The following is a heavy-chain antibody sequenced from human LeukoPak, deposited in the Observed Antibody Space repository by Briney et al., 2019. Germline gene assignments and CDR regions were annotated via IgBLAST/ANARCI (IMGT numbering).Heavy chain of an antibody. J-gene: IGHJ4*02. V-gene: IGHV1-46*01. CDR1: GGTFSRSG. Sequence: GASVKVSCKASGGTFSRSGISWVRQAPGQGLEWMGIINPSGGSTSYAQKFQGRVTMTRDTSTSTVYMELSSLRSEDTAVYYCARDDLAARQLNDYWGQGTLVTVSS. CDR2: INPSGGST. CDR3: ARDDLAARQLNDY. D-gene: IGHD6-6*01.